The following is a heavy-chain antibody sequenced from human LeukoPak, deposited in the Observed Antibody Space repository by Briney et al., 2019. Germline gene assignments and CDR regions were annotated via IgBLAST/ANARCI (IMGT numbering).Heavy chain of an antibody. CDR3: ARAGGYSSSSPPPFDY. J-gene: IGHJ4*02. Sequence: ASVTVSCKASGYTFTGYYMRWVRQAPGQGLEWMGRINPSSGGTNYARKFQGRVTMTRDTSISTAYMELSRLRSDDTAVYYCARAGGYSSSSPPPFDYWGQGTLVTVSS. CDR1: GYTFTGYY. D-gene: IGHD6-13*01. CDR2: INPSSGGT. V-gene: IGHV1-2*06.